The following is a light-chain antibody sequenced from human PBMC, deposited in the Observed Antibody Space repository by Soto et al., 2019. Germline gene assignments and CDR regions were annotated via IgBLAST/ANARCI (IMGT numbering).Light chain of an antibody. J-gene: IGKJ1*01. CDR1: QSISSY. Sequence: IQMTQSPSSLSASVGDRVTITCRTSQSISSYLNWYQQKPGKVPKLLIYAASSLQSGVPSRFSGSGSGTEFTLTISSLQPDDFATYYCQQYNSYSWTFGQGAKVDIK. V-gene: IGKV1-5*01. CDR2: AAS. CDR3: QQYNSYSWT.